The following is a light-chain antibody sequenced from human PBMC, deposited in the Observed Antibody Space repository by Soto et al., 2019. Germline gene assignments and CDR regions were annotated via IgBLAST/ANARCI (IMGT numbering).Light chain of an antibody. Sequence: DLQMTQSPSSLSASVGDRVTITCRASQSISSYLNWYQQKPGKAPKLLIYAASSLQSGVPSRFSGSGSGTDFTLTISSLQPEDFATYYCQQSHSTLFTFGPGTKVDIK. V-gene: IGKV1-39*01. J-gene: IGKJ3*01. CDR1: QSISSY. CDR2: AAS. CDR3: QQSHSTLFT.